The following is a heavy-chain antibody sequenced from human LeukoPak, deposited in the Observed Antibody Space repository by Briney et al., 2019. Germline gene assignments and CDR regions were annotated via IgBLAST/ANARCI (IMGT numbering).Heavy chain of an antibody. CDR1: GGSISSSSYY. J-gene: IGHJ4*02. Sequence: SETLSLACTVSGGSISSSSYYWGWIRQPPGKGLEWIGSIYYSGSTNYNPSLKSRVTISVDTSKNQFSLKLSSVTAADTAVYYCARGSTTRRYYYDSSGYPPRFDYWGQGTLVTVSS. CDR2: IYYSGST. D-gene: IGHD3-22*01. V-gene: IGHV4-39*07. CDR3: ARGSTTRRYYYDSSGYPPRFDY.